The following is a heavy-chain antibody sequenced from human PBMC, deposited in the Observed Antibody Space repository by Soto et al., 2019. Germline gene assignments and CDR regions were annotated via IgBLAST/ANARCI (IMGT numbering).Heavy chain of an antibody. J-gene: IGHJ3*02. V-gene: IGHV4-59*01. CDR2: IYYSGST. CDR1: GGSIISYY. CDR3: ARMDYYGSGSHDAFDI. D-gene: IGHD3-10*01. Sequence: SETLSLTCSVSGGSIISYYWSWIRQPTGKGLEWIGYIYYSGSTNYNPSLKSRVTISVDTSKNQFSLKLSSVTAADTAVYYCARMDYYGSGSHDAFDIWGQGTMVTVSS.